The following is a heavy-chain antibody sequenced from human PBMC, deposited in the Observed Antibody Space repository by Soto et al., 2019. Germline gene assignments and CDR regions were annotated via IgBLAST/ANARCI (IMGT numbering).Heavy chain of an antibody. CDR1: GFTFDDYA. V-gene: IGHV3-9*01. Sequence: EVQLVESGGGLVQPGRSLRLSCAASGFTFDDYAMHWVRQAPGKGLEWVSGISWNSGSIGYADSVTGRFTISRDNAKNALYQQMNSLRAEDTALYYCAKDLGCSGGSCYSLVDYWGQGTLVTVSS. CDR3: AKDLGCSGGSCYSLVDY. J-gene: IGHJ4*02. D-gene: IGHD2-15*01. CDR2: ISWNSGSI.